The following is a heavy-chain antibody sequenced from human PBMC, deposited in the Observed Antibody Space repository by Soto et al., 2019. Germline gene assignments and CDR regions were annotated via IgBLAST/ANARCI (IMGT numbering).Heavy chain of an antibody. D-gene: IGHD3-22*01. Sequence: PSETLSLTCTVSGGSISSSSYYWGWIRHPPGKGLEWIGSIYYSGSTYYNPSLKSRVTISVDTSKNQFSLKLSSVTAADTAVYYCARHRHKYYYDSSGYSPFDYWGQGTLVTVSS. CDR1: GGSISSSSYY. V-gene: IGHV4-39*01. J-gene: IGHJ4*02. CDR2: IYYSGST. CDR3: ARHRHKYYYDSSGYSPFDY.